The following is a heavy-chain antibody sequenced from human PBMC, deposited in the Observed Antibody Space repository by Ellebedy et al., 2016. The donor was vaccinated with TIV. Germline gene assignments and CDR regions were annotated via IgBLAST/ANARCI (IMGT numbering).Heavy chain of an antibody. J-gene: IGHJ4*02. CDR2: ISGSGGST. CDR3: AKGMTGTSGQFDY. CDR1: GFTFSSYA. V-gene: IGHV3-23*01. Sequence: GESLKISCAASGFTFSSYAMSWVRQAPGKGLEWVSAISGSGGSTYYADSVKGRFTISRDNSKNTLYLQMNSLRAEDTAVYYCAKGMTGTSGQFDYWGQGTLVTVSS. D-gene: IGHD3-9*01.